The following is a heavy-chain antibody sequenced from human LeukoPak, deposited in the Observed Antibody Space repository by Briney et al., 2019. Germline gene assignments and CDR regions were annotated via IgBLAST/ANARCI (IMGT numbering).Heavy chain of an antibody. Sequence: ASVKVSRKASGYTFTGYYMHWVRQAPGQGLEWMGWINPNSGGTNYAQKFQGRVTMTRDTSISTAYMELSRLRSDDTAVYYCASENYYGSGSSAPFDYWGQGTLVTVSS. CDR2: INPNSGGT. CDR1: GYTFTGYY. J-gene: IGHJ4*02. D-gene: IGHD3-10*01. CDR3: ASENYYGSGSSAPFDY. V-gene: IGHV1-2*02.